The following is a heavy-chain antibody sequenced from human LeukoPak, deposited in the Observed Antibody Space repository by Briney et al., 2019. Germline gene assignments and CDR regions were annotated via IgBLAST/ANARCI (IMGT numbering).Heavy chain of an antibody. CDR1: GFTFSSYA. V-gene: IGHV3-23*01. CDR3: AKESVVRYFDWSYSGEFDY. CDR2: ISGSGGST. J-gene: IGHJ4*02. D-gene: IGHD3-9*01. Sequence: GGSLRLSCAASGFTFSSYAMGWVRQAPGKGLEWVSAISGSGGSTYYADSVKGRFTISRDNSKNTLYLQMNSLRAEDTAVYYCAKESVVRYFDWSYSGEFDYWGQGTLVTVSS.